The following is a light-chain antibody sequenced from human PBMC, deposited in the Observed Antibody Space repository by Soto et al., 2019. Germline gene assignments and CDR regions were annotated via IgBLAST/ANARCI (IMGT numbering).Light chain of an antibody. CDR3: QQYYSTPYT. V-gene: IGKV4-1*01. CDR2: WAS. J-gene: IGKJ2*01. Sequence: DIVMTQSPDSLAVSLGGRATINCKSSQRVLYSSNNKNYLAWYQQQPGQPPKLLIYWASTRESGVPDRFSGSGSGTDFTLTISSLQAEDVAVYYCQQYYSTPYTFGQGTKLEIK. CDR1: QRVLYSSNNKNY.